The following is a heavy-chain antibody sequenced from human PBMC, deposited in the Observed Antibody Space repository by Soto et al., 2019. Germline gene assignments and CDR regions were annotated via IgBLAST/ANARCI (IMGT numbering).Heavy chain of an antibody. J-gene: IGHJ3*02. CDR2: IGSGGST. D-gene: IGHD2-2*01. CDR3: AKETSTRHFVFDI. V-gene: IGHV3-23*01. CDR1: GFTISSYA. Sequence: EVQLLESGGGLVQPGGSLRLSCATSGFTISSYAMSWVRQAPGKGLEWVSAIGSGGSTYYPHSVKGRFTISRDTSKNTMYLQMSSLRAEDTAVYYCAKETSTRHFVFDIWGQGTMVTVSS.